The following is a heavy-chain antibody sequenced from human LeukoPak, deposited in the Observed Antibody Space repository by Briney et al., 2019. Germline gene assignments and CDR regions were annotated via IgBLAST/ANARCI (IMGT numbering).Heavy chain of an antibody. CDR1: GFTFSSYS. CDR2: ISSSSSSR. J-gene: IGHJ6*02. Sequence: PGGSLRLSCAASGFTFSSYSMNWVRQAPGKGLEWVSYISSSSSSRLYADSVKGRLTISRDNAKNSLYLQMHSLRVEDTAVYYCAHLVWEYVGGLDVWGQGTTVTVSS. CDR3: AHLVWEYVGGLDV. D-gene: IGHD3/OR15-3a*01. V-gene: IGHV3-48*01.